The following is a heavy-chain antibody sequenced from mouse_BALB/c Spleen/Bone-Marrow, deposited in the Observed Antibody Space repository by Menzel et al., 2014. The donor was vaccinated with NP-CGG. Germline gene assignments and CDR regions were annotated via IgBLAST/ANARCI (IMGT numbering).Heavy chain of an antibody. CDR3: TTLARSDFDY. J-gene: IGHJ2*01. V-gene: IGHV1-5*01. D-gene: IGHD3-1*01. CDR2: IYPGNSDT. Sequence: EVKLLESGTVLARPGAAVKMSCKASGYTFSNYWMHWVKQRPGQGLEWIGTIYPGNSDTTYNQKFKSKAKLTAVTSTSTAYMELSSLTNEDSAVYYCTTLARSDFDYWGQGTTLTVSS. CDR1: GYTFSNYW.